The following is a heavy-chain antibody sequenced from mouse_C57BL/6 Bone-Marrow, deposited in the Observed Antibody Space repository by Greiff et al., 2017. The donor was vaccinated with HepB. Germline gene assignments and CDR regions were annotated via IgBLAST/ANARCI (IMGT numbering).Heavy chain of an antibody. J-gene: IGHJ1*03. D-gene: IGHD1-1*01. CDR2: IYPRSGNT. V-gene: IGHV1-81*01. CDR1: GYTFTSYG. Sequence: QVHVKQSGAELARPGASVKLSCKASGYTFTSYGISWVKQRTGQGLEWIGEIYPRSGNTYYNEKFKGKATLTADKSSSTAYMELRSLTSEDSAVYFCARRSLFPWYFDVWGTGTTVTVSS. CDR3: ARRSLFPWYFDV.